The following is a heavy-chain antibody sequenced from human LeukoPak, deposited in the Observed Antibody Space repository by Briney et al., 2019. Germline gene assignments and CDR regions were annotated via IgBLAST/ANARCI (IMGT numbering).Heavy chain of an antibody. V-gene: IGHV4-4*07. D-gene: IGHD1-14*01. Sequence: PSETLSLTCTVSGGSISSHYWSWIRQAAGKGLEWIGRIYASGSTNYNPSLESRVTMSVDTSKNQFSLKVTSVTAADTAVYYCARAPGSDNLYWYFDLWGRGALVTVSS. CDR3: ARAPGSDNLYWYFDL. CDR2: IYASGST. CDR1: GGSISSHY. J-gene: IGHJ2*01.